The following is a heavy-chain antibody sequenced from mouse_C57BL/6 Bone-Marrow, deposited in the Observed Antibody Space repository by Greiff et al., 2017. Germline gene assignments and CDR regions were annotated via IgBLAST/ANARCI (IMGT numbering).Heavy chain of an antibody. V-gene: IGHV1-15*01. CDR1: GYTFTGYE. Sequence: QVQLQQSGAELVRPGASVTLSCKASGYTFTGYEMHWVKQTPVHGLEWIGAIDPETGGTAYNQKFKGKAILTADKSSSTAYMELRSLTSEDSAVYYCTRAGYHFDYWGQGTTLTVSS. CDR3: TRAGYHFDY. J-gene: IGHJ2*01. CDR2: IDPETGGT. D-gene: IGHD2-2*01.